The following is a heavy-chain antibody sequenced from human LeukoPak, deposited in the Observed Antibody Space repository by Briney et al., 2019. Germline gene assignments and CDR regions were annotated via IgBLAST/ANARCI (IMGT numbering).Heavy chain of an antibody. CDR1: GFSLSTPEMC. CDR3: ARMTPDSPSFDY. Sequence: SGPALVKPTQTLTLTCTFSGFSLSTPEMCVTWIRQPPGKALEWLARIDWDDDKFYSPSLRTRLTISKDTPKNQVVLRMTNMDPVDTGTYYCARMTPDSPSFDYWGQGALITVSS. V-gene: IGHV2-70*17. CDR2: IDWDDDK. J-gene: IGHJ4*02. D-gene: IGHD2-15*01.